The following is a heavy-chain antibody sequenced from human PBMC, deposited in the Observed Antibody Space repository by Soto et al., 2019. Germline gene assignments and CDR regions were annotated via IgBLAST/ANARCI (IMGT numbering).Heavy chain of an antibody. CDR2: IFDSGSY. Sequence: PSEPPSLLCTLSGGSISSYFCGWLRQPPGKGLEWIGYIFDSGSYNYHPSLQIRVTMSVDTSRNQSSLQLTSVTAADTAVYYCARGFPYCTIGTCYPLVDYWGQGTLVTVAS. CDR1: GGSISSYF. J-gene: IGHJ4*02. CDR3: ARGFPYCTIGTCYPLVDY. D-gene: IGHD2-8*01. V-gene: IGHV4-59*01.